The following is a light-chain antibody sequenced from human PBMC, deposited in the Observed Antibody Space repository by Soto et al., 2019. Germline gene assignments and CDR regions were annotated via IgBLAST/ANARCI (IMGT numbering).Light chain of an antibody. V-gene: IGLV1-44*01. CDR2: SNN. CDR3: AAWDDSLNGQGV. Sequence: QSVLTQPPSASGTPGQRVTISCSGSSSNIGTNTVSWYQQLPGTAPKLLIYSNNQRPSVVPDRFSGSKSGTSASLAISGLQSEDEADYYCAAWDDSLNGQGVFGGGTQLTV. J-gene: IGLJ3*02. CDR1: SSNIGTNT.